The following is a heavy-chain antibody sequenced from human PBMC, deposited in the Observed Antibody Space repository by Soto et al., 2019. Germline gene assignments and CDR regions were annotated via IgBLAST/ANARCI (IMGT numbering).Heavy chain of an antibody. J-gene: IGHJ4*02. Sequence: SVKVSCKASGGTFSSYAMSWVRQAPGQGLEWMGGIIPIFGTANYAQKFQGRVTITADESTSTAYMELSSLRSEDTAVYYCARDITAAAGTPSFDYWGQGTLVTVSS. V-gene: IGHV1-69*13. D-gene: IGHD6-13*01. CDR1: GGTFSSYA. CDR2: IIPIFGTA. CDR3: ARDITAAAGTPSFDY.